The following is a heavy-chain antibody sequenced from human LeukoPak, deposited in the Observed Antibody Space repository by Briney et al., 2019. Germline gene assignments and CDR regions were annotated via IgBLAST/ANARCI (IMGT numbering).Heavy chain of an antibody. CDR3: AQRQGPNSGSYDYFDP. J-gene: IGHJ5*02. D-gene: IGHD1-26*01. V-gene: IGHV4-4*09. CDR1: GGSLISYY. CDR2: IHSSGYT. Sequence: PSETLSLTCTVSGGSLISYYWSWIRQPPGQGLEWIAYIHSSGYTNYSPSLRSRVTISVDTSKNHFSLTVTSVTAADTAVYYCAQRQGPNSGSYDYFDPWGQGTLVTVSS.